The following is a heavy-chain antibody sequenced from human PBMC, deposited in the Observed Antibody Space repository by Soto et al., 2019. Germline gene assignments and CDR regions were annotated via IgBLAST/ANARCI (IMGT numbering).Heavy chain of an antibody. CDR1: GGSISSSSYN. D-gene: IGHD3-3*01. CDR3: ATNYDFWSGYYTGWFDP. J-gene: IGHJ5*02. V-gene: IGHV4-39*01. Sequence: SETLALTCTVAGGSISSSSYNWGWIRQPPGKGLEWIGSIYYSGSTYYNPSLKSRVTISVDTSKNQFSLKLSSVTAADTAVYYCATNYDFWSGYYTGWFDPWGQGTLVTVSS. CDR2: IYYSGST.